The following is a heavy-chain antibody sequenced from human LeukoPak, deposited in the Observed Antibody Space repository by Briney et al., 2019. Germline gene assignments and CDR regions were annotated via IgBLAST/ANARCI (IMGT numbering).Heavy chain of an antibody. Sequence: PSETLSLTCAVSGGSISSGGYSWSWIRQPPGKGLEWIGYIYHSGSTYYNPSLKSRVTISVDRSKNQFSLKLSSVTAADTAVYYCARGDCSSTSCYGHPYYYGMDVWGQGTTVTVSS. J-gene: IGHJ6*02. V-gene: IGHV4-30-2*01. CDR3: ARGDCSSTSCYGHPYYYGMDV. CDR2: IYHSGST. D-gene: IGHD2-2*01. CDR1: GGSISSGGYS.